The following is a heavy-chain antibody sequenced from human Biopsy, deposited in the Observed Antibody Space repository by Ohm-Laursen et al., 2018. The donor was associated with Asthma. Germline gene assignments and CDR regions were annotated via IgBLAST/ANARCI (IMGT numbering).Heavy chain of an antibody. D-gene: IGHD3-22*01. Sequence: SLRLSCAATGFSFSSSNINWVRQAPGKGLEWVSSINSGNTDIKYADSVKGRFIISRDNARSAVYLHMNRLRPEDTGVYYCARGDSSNWSHYYFDYWGRGTLVTVSS. J-gene: IGHJ4*02. CDR1: GFSFSSSN. V-gene: IGHV3-21*06. CDR3: ARGDSSNWSHYYFDY. CDR2: INSGNTDI.